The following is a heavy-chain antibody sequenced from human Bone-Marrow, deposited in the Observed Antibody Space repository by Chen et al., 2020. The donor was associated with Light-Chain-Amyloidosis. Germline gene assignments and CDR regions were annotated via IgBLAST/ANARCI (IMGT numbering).Heavy chain of an antibody. Sequence: EVQLVESGGGLVQAGGSLRLSCAASGFTFSRYWMSWVRQAPGKGLEWVTNIKEDGSEKYYVDSVKRRFTLSRDNAKNSVYLQMNSLKDEDTALYYCASYNGGAALNIWGQGTMVTVSS. CDR2: IKEDGSEK. CDR1: GFTFSRYW. CDR3: ASYNGGAALNI. D-gene: IGHD3-16*01. J-gene: IGHJ3*02. V-gene: IGHV3-7*01.